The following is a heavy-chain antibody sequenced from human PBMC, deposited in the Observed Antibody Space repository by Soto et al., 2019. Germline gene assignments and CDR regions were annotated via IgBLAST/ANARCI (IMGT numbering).Heavy chain of an antibody. Sequence: PSETLSLTCAVSGGSISSGGYSWSWIRQPPGKGLEWIGYIYHSGSTYYNPSLKSRVTISVDRSENQFSLKLSSVTAADTAVYYCARARPDYDSQPSGPFDYWGQGTLVTVSS. D-gene: IGHD3-22*01. CDR3: ARARPDYDSQPSGPFDY. CDR1: GGSISSGGYS. CDR2: IYHSGST. V-gene: IGHV4-30-2*01. J-gene: IGHJ4*02.